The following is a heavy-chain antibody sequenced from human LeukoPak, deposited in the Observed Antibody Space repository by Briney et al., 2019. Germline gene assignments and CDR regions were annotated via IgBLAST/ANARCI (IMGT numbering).Heavy chain of an antibody. V-gene: IGHV3-21*01. J-gene: IGHJ4*02. CDR1: GFTFSNYS. D-gene: IGHD3-22*01. Sequence: GGSLRLSCAASGFTFSNYSMNWVRQAPGKGLEWVSSISSSSSYVYYADSVRGRFTISRDNAKNSLYLQMNSLRAEDTAVYYCAKDHYDSSGSDYWGQGTLVTVSS. CDR3: AKDHYDSSGSDY. CDR2: ISSSSSYV.